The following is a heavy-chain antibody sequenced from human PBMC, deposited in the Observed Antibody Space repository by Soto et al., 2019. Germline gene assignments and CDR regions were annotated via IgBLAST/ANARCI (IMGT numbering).Heavy chain of an antibody. D-gene: IGHD1-1*01. CDR2: ISYDGSNK. Sequence: GGSLRLSCAASGFTFSSYGMHWVRQAPGKGLEWVAVISYDGSNKYYADSVKGRFTISRDNSKNTLYLQMNSLRAEDTAVYYCTTPERTIPSYFNTFDIWGQGTMVTVSS. J-gene: IGHJ3*02. CDR1: GFTFSSYG. CDR3: TTPERTIPSYFNTFDI. V-gene: IGHV3-30*03.